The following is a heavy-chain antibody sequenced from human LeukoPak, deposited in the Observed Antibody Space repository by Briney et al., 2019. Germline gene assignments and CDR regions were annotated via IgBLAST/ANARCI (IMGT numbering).Heavy chain of an antibody. V-gene: IGHV3-23*01. J-gene: IGHJ5*02. CDR1: GFTFSSYA. CDR2: ISGSGDSA. D-gene: IGHD3-10*01. Sequence: GGSLRLSCAVSGFTFSSYAMSWVRQAPGKGLEWVSAISGSGDSAYYADSVKGRFTISRDNSKNTLYLQMNSLRAEDTAVYYCARDRVYYGSGSFWFDPWGQGTLVTVSS. CDR3: ARDRVYYGSGSFWFDP.